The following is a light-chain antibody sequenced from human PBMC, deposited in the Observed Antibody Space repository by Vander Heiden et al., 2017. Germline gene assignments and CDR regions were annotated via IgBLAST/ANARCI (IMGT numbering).Light chain of an antibody. V-gene: IGKV3-11*01. Sequence: EIVLTQSPATLSLSPGERATLSCRASQSVSSYLACYQQNPRQAPRLLIYDASNRATGIPARFSGSGSGTDFTLTISSLEPEDFAVYYCQQRSNWPRGTFGPGTKVDIK. CDR3: QQRSNWPRGT. CDR1: QSVSSY. J-gene: IGKJ3*01. CDR2: DAS.